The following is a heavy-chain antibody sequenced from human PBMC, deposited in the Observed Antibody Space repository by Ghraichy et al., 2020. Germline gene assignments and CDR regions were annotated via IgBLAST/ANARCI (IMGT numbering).Heavy chain of an antibody. J-gene: IGHJ5*02. CDR2: INHSGNT. Sequence: SETLSLTCAVYGGSFSGYYWSWIRQPPGKGLEWIGEINHSGNTNYNPSLKSRVTISVDTSKNQFSLKLSSVTAADTAVYYCARFFVTQATFDPWGQGTLVTVSS. D-gene: IGHD2-21*02. CDR1: GGSFSGYY. V-gene: IGHV4-34*01. CDR3: ARFFVTQATFDP.